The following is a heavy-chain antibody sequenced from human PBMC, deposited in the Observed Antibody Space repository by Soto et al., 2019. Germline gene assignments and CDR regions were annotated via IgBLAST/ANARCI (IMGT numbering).Heavy chain of an antibody. V-gene: IGHV4-39*01. CDR3: ARHGIYGGNYFDY. CDR2: IYYSGST. Sequence: SETLSLTCTVSGGSISSSSYYWGWIRQPPGKGLEWIGSIYYSGSTYYNPSLKSRVTISVDTSKNQFSLKLGSVTAADTAVYYCARHGIYGGNYFDYWGQGTLVTVSS. CDR1: GGSISSSSYY. D-gene: IGHD4-17*01. J-gene: IGHJ4*02.